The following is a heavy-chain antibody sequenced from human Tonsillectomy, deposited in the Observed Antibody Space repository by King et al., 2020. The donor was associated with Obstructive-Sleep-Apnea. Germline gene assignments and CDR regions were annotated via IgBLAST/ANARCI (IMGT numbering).Heavy chain of an antibody. Sequence: VQLVESGGGLVQPGGSVRLSCGASGFTFSSYWMTVVRQAPGKALEWVANRKQEGIVKNYEDSVKGRFTLSRDNAKKSVFLQMNSLTAEDTAVYYCAREYWGPDYWGQGTLVTVSS. D-gene: IGHD3-16*01. CDR2: RKQEGIVK. CDR1: GFTFSSYW. J-gene: IGHJ4*02. V-gene: IGHV3-7*01. CDR3: AREYWGPDY.